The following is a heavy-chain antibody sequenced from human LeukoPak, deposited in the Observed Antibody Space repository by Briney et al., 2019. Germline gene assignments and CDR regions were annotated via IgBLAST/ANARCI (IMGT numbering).Heavy chain of an antibody. J-gene: IGHJ5*02. Sequence: SETLSLTCTVSGGSISSSSYYWGWIRHPPGKGLEWIGSIYYSGSTYYNPSLKSRVTISVDTSKNQFSLKLSSVTAADTAVYYCARDAPYGDYWFDPWGQGTLVTVSS. CDR3: ARDAPYGDYWFDP. CDR2: IYYSGST. CDR1: GGSISSSSYY. V-gene: IGHV4-39*07. D-gene: IGHD4-17*01.